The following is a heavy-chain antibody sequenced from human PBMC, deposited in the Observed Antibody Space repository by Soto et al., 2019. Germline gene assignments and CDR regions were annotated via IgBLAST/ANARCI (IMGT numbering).Heavy chain of an antibody. V-gene: IGHV3-73*01. J-gene: IGHJ4*02. CDR1: GLTFSAAA. D-gene: IGHD3-16*01. CDR3: TRHALGGTFFDY. CDR2: IRSKAKNYAT. Sequence: EVQLVESGGGLVQPGGSLKLSCAASGLTFSAAASHWLRQASGRGLVWVGRIRSKAKNYATTYAASLKGRFTLSRDESLNKAYLEILSLQTEDTSVYSCTRHALGGTFFDYRSPGTLVTVSS.